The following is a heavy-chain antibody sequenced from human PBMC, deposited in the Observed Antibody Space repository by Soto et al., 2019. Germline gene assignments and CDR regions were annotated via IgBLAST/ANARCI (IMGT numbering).Heavy chain of an antibody. CDR1: GYTFTSYA. D-gene: IGHD3-10*01. CDR2: INAGNGNT. V-gene: IGHV1-3*01. Sequence: ASVKVSCKASGYTFTSYAMHWVRQAPGQRLEWMGWINAGNGNTKYSQKFQGRVTITRDTSASTAYMELSSLRSEDTAVYYCARVEGDYYGSGSYPHLDYWGQGTLVTVSS. J-gene: IGHJ4*02. CDR3: ARVEGDYYGSGSYPHLDY.